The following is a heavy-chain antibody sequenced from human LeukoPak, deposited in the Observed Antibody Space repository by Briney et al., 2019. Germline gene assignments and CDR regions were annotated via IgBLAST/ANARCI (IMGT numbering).Heavy chain of an antibody. Sequence: KPSETLSLTCTVSGGSISSYYWSWIRQPAGKGLEWIGRIYTSGSTTYNPSLKSRVTMSVDTSKNQFSLKLSSVTAADTTVYYCARDLDSYSSTWYPYSSGWYLDYWGQGTLVTVSS. D-gene: IGHD6-13*01. CDR3: ARDLDSYSSTWYPYSSGWYLDY. CDR2: IYTSGST. CDR1: GGSISSYY. J-gene: IGHJ4*02. V-gene: IGHV4-4*07.